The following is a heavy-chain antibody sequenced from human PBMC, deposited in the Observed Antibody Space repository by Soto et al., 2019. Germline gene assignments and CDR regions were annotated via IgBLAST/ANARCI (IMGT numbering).Heavy chain of an antibody. J-gene: IGHJ4*02. D-gene: IGHD1-1*01. CDR3: ARDSSGQTGTLDY. CDR2: IYYSGST. V-gene: IGHV4-31*03. Sequence: ASEMLSLTCTVSGGSISSGGYYWSWIRQHPGKGLEWIGYIYYSGSTYYNPSLKSRVTISVDTSKNQFSLKLSSVTAADTAVYYCARDSSGQTGTLDYWGQGTLVTVSS. CDR1: GGSISSGGYY.